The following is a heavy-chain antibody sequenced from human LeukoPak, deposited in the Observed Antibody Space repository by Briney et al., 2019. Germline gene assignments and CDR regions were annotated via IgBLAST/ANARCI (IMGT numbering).Heavy chain of an antibody. J-gene: IGHJ4*02. CDR3: ARVPLDYYDSSDLDY. CDR1: GGTFSSYT. D-gene: IGHD3-22*01. CDR2: IIPILGIA. V-gene: IGHV1-69*02. Sequence: GASVKVSCKASGGTFSSYTISWVRQAPGQGLEWMGRIIPILGIANYAQKFQGRVTITADKSTSTAYMGLSSLRSEDTAVYYCARVPLDYYDSSDLDYWGQGTLVTVSS.